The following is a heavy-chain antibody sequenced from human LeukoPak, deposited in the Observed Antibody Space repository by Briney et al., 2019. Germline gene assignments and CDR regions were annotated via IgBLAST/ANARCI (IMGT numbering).Heavy chain of an antibody. CDR1: GGTFSSYA. D-gene: IGHD6-13*01. CDR2: IIPILGIA. J-gene: IGHJ4*02. V-gene: IGHV1-69*04. CDR3: ATQSGIAAAGTGDY. Sequence: ASVKVSCKASGGTFSSYAISWVRQAPGQGLEWMGRIIPILGIANYAQKFQGRVTITADKSTSTAYMGLSSLRSEDTAVYYCATQSGIAAAGTGDYWGQGTLVTVSS.